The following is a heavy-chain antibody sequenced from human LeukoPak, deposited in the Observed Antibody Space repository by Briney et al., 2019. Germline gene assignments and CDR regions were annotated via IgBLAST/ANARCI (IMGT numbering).Heavy chain of an antibody. V-gene: IGHV3-7*02. D-gene: IGHD3-22*01. CDR2: IKQDGSEK. J-gene: IGHJ3*02. CDR3: ARSQWLMYDVFDI. CDR1: GFTFSSYS. Sequence: GGSLRLSCAASGFTFSSYSMGWVRQAPGKGLEWVANIKQDGSEKYYVDSVKGRFTISRDNAKNSLYLQMNSLTVEDTAVYYCARSQWLMYDVFDIWGQRTMVTVSS.